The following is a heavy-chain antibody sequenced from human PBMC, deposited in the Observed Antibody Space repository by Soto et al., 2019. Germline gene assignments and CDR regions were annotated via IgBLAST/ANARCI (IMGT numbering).Heavy chain of an antibody. CDR2: ISSSGGST. D-gene: IGHD1-26*01. CDR1: GFTFSSYA. CDR3: VRDDFGLGIDY. Sequence: PGGSLRLSCAASGFTFSSYAMSWVRQAPGKGLEWVSAISSSGGSTYYADSVKGRFTISRDNAKNTLYLQMNSLRADDTAVYYYVRDDFGLGIDYWGLGTLVTVSS. V-gene: IGHV3-23*01. J-gene: IGHJ4*02.